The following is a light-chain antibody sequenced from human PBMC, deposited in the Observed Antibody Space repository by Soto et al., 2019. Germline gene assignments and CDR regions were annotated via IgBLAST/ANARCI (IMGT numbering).Light chain of an antibody. V-gene: IGLV2-14*03. Sequence: QSVLTQPASVSGSPGQSITISCTGTSSDVGGYKYVSWYQQHPGKAPKLMIYEVSNRPSEVSNRFSGSKSGNTASLTISGLQAEDEADYYCISYTSTNTRVFGGGTKLTVL. CDR3: ISYTSTNTRV. J-gene: IGLJ2*01. CDR2: EVS. CDR1: SSDVGGYKY.